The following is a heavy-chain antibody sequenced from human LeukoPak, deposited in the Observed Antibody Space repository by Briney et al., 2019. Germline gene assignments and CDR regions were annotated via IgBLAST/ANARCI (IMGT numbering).Heavy chain of an antibody. V-gene: IGHV3-30*04. CDR3: ARDGAYGGKRLYYFDY. D-gene: IGHD4-23*01. Sequence: GGSLRLSCAASGFTFSSYAMHWVRQAPGKGLEWVAVISYDGSNKYYADSVKGRFTISRDNSKNTLYLQMNSLRAEDTAVYYCARDGAYGGKRLYYFDYWGQGTLVTVSS. J-gene: IGHJ4*02. CDR2: ISYDGSNK. CDR1: GFTFSSYA.